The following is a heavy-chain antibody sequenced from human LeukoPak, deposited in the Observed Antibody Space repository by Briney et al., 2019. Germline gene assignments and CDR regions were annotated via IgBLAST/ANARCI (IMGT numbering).Heavy chain of an antibody. CDR3: ARSGPRDGYNRAIGY. D-gene: IGHD5-24*01. CDR2: INPNSGGT. V-gene: IGHV1-2*02. CDR1: GYTFTGYY. Sequence: GASVKVSCKASGYTFTGYYMHWVLQAPGQGLEWMGWINPNSGGTNYAQKFQGRVTMTRDTSISTAYMELSRLRSDDTAVYYCARSGPRDGYNRAIGYWGQGTLVTVSS. J-gene: IGHJ4*02.